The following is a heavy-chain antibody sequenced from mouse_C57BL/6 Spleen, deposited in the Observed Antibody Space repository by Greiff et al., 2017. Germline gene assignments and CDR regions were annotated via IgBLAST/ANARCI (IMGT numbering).Heavy chain of an antibody. CDR2: IYPGGGYT. V-gene: IGHV1-63*01. CDR3: ARSYCNYFDC. CDR1: GYTFTNYW. J-gene: IGHJ2*01. Sequence: VKLKQSGAELVRPGTSVKMSCKASGYTFTNYWIGWAKQRPGHGLEWIGDIYPGGGYTNYNEKFKGKATLTADKSSSTAYLQFSSLTSEDSAIYYCARSYCNYFDCWGQGTTLTVSS. D-gene: IGHD1-1*01.